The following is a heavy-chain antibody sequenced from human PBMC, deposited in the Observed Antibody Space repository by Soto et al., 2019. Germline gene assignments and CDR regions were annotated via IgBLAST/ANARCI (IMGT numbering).Heavy chain of an antibody. Sequence: SETLSLTCTVSGGSISSDDYYWSWIRQAPGRGLEWIEYIHSSGSIYYNPSLKSRATMSIDTAGNQFSLKVSSVTVADTAVYYCARDLDGLHDDTSGPFPRPGWGQGTLGTVSS. CDR3: ARDLDGLHDDTSGPFPRPG. V-gene: IGHV4-30-4*01. J-gene: IGHJ1*01. D-gene: IGHD3-22*01. CDR1: GGSISSDDYY. CDR2: IHSSGSI.